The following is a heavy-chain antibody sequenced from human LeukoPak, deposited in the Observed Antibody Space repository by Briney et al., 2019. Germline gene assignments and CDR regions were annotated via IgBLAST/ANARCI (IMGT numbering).Heavy chain of an antibody. CDR2: VNQGATQK. J-gene: IGHJ4*02. CDR1: GFDFSTQW. D-gene: IGHD3-22*01. Sequence: GGSLRLSCAASGFDFSTQWMSWVRQAPGKGLEWVAIVNQGATQKYYVDSVKGRFTISRDNSKNTLYLQMNSLRAEDTAVYYCAKDLPFLYYYDSSGLPDYWGQGTLVTVSS. CDR3: AKDLPFLYYYDSSGLPDY. V-gene: IGHV3-7*01.